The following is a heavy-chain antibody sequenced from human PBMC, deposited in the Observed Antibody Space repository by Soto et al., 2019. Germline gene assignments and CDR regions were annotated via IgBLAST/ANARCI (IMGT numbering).Heavy chain of an antibody. V-gene: IGHV1-69*02. CDR2: IIPILGVA. CDR3: ALNSLIRFTVANPAGGRFDL. Sequence: QVQLVQSGAETKKPGSSVKVSCKASGGTFSSYTITWVRQAPGQGLEWMGRIIPILGVADYAQKFQDRVTITADKSTSTAYMELSSLRSEDTAVFYCALNSLIRFTVANPAGGRFDLWGRGTLVTVSS. J-gene: IGHJ2*01. D-gene: IGHD3-16*01. CDR1: GGTFSSYT.